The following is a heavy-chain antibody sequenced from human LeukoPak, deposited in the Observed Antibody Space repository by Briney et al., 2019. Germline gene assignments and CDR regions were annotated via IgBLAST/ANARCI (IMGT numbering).Heavy chain of an antibody. Sequence: PGGSLRLSCTASGFTFRSSAMNWVRQAPGKGLEWVSSITSGSTYMFYADAVKGRFTISRDDAKNSLYLQMNDLRVEDTAVYYCATEIRAVQDLYYWGQGTLVTVSS. CDR1: GFTFRSSA. CDR3: ATEIRAVQDLYY. V-gene: IGHV3-21*01. J-gene: IGHJ4*02. CDR2: ITSGSTYM. D-gene: IGHD3-10*01.